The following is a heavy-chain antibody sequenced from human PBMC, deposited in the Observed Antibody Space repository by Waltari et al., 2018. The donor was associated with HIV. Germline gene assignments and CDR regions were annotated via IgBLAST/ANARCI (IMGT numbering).Heavy chain of an antibody. Sequence: QVTLRESGPALVKPTQTLTLTCTFSGFSPSTSGMCVSWIRQPPGKALEWLARIDWDDDKYYSTSLKTRLTISKDTSKNQVVLTMTNMDPVDTATYYCARMRTGPDYYYYGMDVWGQGTTVTVSS. V-gene: IGHV2-70*15. CDR3: ARMRTGPDYYYYGMDV. CDR2: IDWDDDK. J-gene: IGHJ6*02. CDR1: GFSPSTSGMC.